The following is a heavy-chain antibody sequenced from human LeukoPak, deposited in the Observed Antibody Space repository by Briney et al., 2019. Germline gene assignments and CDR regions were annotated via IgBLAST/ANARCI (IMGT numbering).Heavy chain of an antibody. CDR3: ARGEDGTGDYRPTYFDS. Sequence: PSETLSLTCAVYGGSFTDYFWNWIRQTPGKGLEWIGDINHGGGTNYNPSLKSRATISVDTSKKQFSLNLTSVTAADTAVYYCARGEDGTGDYRPTYFDSWGQRTLVTVSS. CDR1: GGSFTDYF. CDR2: INHGGGT. J-gene: IGHJ4*02. D-gene: IGHD4-17*01. V-gene: IGHV4-34*01.